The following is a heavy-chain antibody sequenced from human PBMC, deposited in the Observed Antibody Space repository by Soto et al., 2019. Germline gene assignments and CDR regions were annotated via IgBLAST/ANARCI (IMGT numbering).Heavy chain of an antibody. CDR3: ARSLVYYDSSGYYYDQVSNWFDP. V-gene: IGHV4-59*01. Sequence: SETLSLTCTVSGGSISSYYWSWIRQPPGKGLEWIGYIYYSGSTNYNPSLKSRVTISVDTSKNQFSLKLSSVTAADTDVYYCARSLVYYDSSGYYYDQVSNWFDPWGQGTLVTVSS. CDR2: IYYSGST. D-gene: IGHD3-22*01. J-gene: IGHJ5*02. CDR1: GGSISSYY.